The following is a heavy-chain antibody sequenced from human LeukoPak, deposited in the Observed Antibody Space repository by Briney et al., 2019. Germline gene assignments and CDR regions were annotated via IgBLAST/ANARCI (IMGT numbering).Heavy chain of an antibody. V-gene: IGHV3-21*01. J-gene: IGHJ3*02. Sequence: PGGSLRLSCAASGFTFSSYSMNWVRQAPGKGLEWVSSISSSSSYIYYADSVEGRFTISRDNAKNSLYLQMNSLRAEDTAVYYCASVGVGGGNDAFDIWGQGTMVTVSS. CDR1: GFTFSSYS. CDR3: ASVGVGGGNDAFDI. D-gene: IGHD4-23*01. CDR2: ISSSSSYI.